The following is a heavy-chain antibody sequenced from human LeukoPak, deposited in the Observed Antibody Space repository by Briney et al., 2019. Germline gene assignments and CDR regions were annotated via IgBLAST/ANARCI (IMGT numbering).Heavy chain of an antibody. CDR2: INPDSGLT. J-gene: IGHJ4*02. CDR3: ARGGKSELGTCDH. V-gene: IGHV1-2*02. CDR1: GYTFTGYY. D-gene: IGHD7-27*01. Sequence: ASVKVSCKASGYTFTGYYMQWVRQAPGQGLEWMGWINPDSGLTNYAQKFQGRVTMTRDTSISTVYMELNRLTSGDTAVYYCARGGKSELGTCDHWGQGTLVTVSS.